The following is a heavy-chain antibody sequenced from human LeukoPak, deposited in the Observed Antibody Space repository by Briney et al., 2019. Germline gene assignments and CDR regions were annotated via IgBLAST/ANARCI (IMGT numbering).Heavy chain of an antibody. Sequence: PGGSLRLSCAASGFTFDDYAMHWVRQAPGKGLEWVSLISWDGGSTYYADSVKGRFTISRDNSKNSLYLQMNSRRAEDTASYYCAKTEDSSGYYYSIDYWGQGTLVTVSS. D-gene: IGHD3-22*01. CDR1: GFTFDDYA. CDR2: ISWDGGST. V-gene: IGHV3-43D*03. CDR3: AKTEDSSGYYYSIDY. J-gene: IGHJ4*02.